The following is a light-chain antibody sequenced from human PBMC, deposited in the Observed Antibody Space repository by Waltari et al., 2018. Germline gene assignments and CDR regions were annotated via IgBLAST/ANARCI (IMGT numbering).Light chain of an antibody. CDR3: QQYKSPPWT. CDR2: KSS. CDR1: QRINSL. V-gene: IGKV1-5*03. Sequence: DIQMTQSPSPLSASVGDRVTISCRDSQRINSLLAWYQQKTGKAPKLLIYKSSTLESGVPSRFSGSGSGTEFTLTISSLQPDDFATYYCQQYKSPPWTFGQGTKVEI. J-gene: IGKJ1*01.